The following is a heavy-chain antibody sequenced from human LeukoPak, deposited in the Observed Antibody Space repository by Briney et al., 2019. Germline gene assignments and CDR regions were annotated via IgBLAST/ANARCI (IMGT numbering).Heavy chain of an antibody. CDR2: IYYSGST. CDR1: GGSISSYY. D-gene: IGHD3-16*01. Sequence: PSETLPLTCTVSGGSISSYYWSWLRQPPGKGLEWIGYIYYSGSTNYNPSLKSRVTISVDTSKNQFSLKLSSVTAADTAVYYCARGGGRGYYFDYWGQGTLVTVSS. J-gene: IGHJ4*02. V-gene: IGHV4-59*12. CDR3: ARGGGRGYYFDY.